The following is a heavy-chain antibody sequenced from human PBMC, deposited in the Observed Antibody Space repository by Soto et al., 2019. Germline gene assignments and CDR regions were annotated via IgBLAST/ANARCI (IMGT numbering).Heavy chain of an antibody. V-gene: IGHV4-31*03. CDR3: ARDLGSEQWFFDS. CDR2: ISYSGST. CDR1: GGSISSGGYY. Sequence: PSETLSLTFTVSGGSISSGGYYWSWIRQHPGKGLEWIGYISYSGSTYYNPSLKSRVTMSVDTSKNQFSLKLTSVTAADTAVYYCARDLGSEQWFFDSWGQGSLVTVSS. D-gene: IGHD3-22*01. J-gene: IGHJ4*02.